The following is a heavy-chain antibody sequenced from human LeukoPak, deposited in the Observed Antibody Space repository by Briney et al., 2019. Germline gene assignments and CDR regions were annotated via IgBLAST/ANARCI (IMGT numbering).Heavy chain of an antibody. Sequence: GSLRLSCAASGFTFSTYWMAWVRQAPGKGLEWIGEINHSGSTNYNPSLKSRVTISVDTSKNQFSLKLSSVTAADTAVYYCARRVDSSGWNEGYYYYMDVWGKGTTVTISS. J-gene: IGHJ6*03. V-gene: IGHV4-34*01. CDR1: GFTFSTYW. CDR2: INHSGST. CDR3: ARRVDSSGWNEGYYYYMDV. D-gene: IGHD6-19*01.